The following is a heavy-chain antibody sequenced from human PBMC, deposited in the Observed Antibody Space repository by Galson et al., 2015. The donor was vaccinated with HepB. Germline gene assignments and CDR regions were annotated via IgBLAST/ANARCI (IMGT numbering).Heavy chain of an antibody. CDR3: ARRGPFFDDIASRYYALDV. CDR2: IDPSDSNT. D-gene: IGHD3-3*02. CDR1: GYTFASSY. J-gene: IGHJ6*02. V-gene: IGHV5-10-1*01. Sequence: QSGAEVKKPGESLKISCEGSGYTFASSYIIWVRQMPGKGLEWMGRIDPSDSNTEYSPSFQGHVTISADKSTSTAYLHWNSLKASDTAMYYCARRGPFFDDIASRYYALDVWGQGTTVTVSS.